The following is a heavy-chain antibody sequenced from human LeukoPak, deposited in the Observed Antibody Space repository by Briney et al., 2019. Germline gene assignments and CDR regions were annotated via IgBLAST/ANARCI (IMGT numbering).Heavy chain of an antibody. Sequence: ASVKVSCKASGYTFTSFGISWVRQAPGQGLEWMGWISAYNGNTNYAQKFQGGVTMTTDTSTSTAYMELRSLRYDDTAVYYCARDLGASTVIFFDYWGQGTLVTVSS. D-gene: IGHD4-11*01. CDR2: ISAYNGNT. CDR1: GYTFTSFG. J-gene: IGHJ4*02. V-gene: IGHV1-18*01. CDR3: ARDLGASTVIFFDY.